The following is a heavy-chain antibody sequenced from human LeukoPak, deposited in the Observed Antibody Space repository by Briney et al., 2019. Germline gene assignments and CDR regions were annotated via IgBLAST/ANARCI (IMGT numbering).Heavy chain of an antibody. CDR2: ISAYNGNT. V-gene: IGHV1-18*01. CDR1: GYTFTSYG. J-gene: IGHJ4*02. D-gene: IGHD6-6*01. CDR3: AREEDSSSSGD. Sequence: ASVKVSCKASGYTFTSYGISWVRQAPGQGLEWMGWISAYNGNTNYAQKLQGRVTITTDESTSTAYMELSSLRSEDTAVYYCAREEDSSSSGDWGQGTLVTVSS.